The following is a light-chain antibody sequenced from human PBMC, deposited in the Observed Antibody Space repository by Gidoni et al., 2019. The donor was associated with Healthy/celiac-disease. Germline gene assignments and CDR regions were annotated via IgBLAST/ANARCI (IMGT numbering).Light chain of an antibody. V-gene: IGLV2-23*01. Sequence: QSALTQPASVSWSPGQSITISCTGTSREVGSYNLGSWYQQHPGKAPKLMIYEGSKRPSGVSNRFSGSKSGNTASLTISGLQAEDEADYYCCSYAGSSPHVVFGGGTKLTVL. CDR3: CSYAGSSPHVV. CDR1: SREVGSYNL. J-gene: IGLJ2*01. CDR2: EGS.